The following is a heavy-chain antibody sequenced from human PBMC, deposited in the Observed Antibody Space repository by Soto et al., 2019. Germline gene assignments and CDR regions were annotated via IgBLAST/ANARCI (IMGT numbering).Heavy chain of an antibody. CDR1: GYTFTTYG. Sequence: QVQLVQSGAEVKKPGASVKVSCKASGYTFTTYGITWVRQAPGQRLEWMGWISTYNGNTNYAQKVQGRVTMTTDTSTNTAYMELRSLRSDDTAVYYCARGDIVVVPAASYWFDPWGQGTLVTVSS. J-gene: IGHJ5*02. CDR3: ARGDIVVVPAASYWFDP. V-gene: IGHV1-18*01. D-gene: IGHD2-2*01. CDR2: ISTYNGNT.